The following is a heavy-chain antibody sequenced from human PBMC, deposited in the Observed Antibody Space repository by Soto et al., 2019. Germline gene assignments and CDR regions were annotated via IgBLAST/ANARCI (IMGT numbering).Heavy chain of an antibody. D-gene: IGHD3-16*01. Sequence: PSETLSLTCGVYGGSFTEFYWSWLRQAPGKGLEWIGEINHSGKTDYNPSLKSRLTISIDTSKSQVSLKVTSATAADTAVYYCARVVGGQYYGMDVWGQGTTVTVS. CDR2: INHSGKT. CDR3: ARVVGGQYYGMDV. J-gene: IGHJ6*02. CDR1: GGSFTEFY. V-gene: IGHV4-34*01.